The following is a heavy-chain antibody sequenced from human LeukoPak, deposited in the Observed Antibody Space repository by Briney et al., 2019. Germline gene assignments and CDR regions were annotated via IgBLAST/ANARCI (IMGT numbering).Heavy chain of an antibody. V-gene: IGHV4-61*02. Sequence: SETLSLTCTVSGGSISSGSYYWSWIRQPAGKGLGWIGRIYTSGSTNYNPSLKSRVTISVDTSKNQFSLKLSSVTAADTAVYYCARTYYDYVWGRPVDNWFDPWGQGTLVTVSS. D-gene: IGHD3-16*01. CDR3: ARTYYDYVWGRPVDNWFDP. CDR1: GGSISSGSYY. J-gene: IGHJ5*02. CDR2: IYTSGST.